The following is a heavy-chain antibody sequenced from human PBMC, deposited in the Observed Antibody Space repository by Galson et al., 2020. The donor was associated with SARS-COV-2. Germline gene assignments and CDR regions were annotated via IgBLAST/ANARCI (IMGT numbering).Heavy chain of an antibody. V-gene: IGHV3-30*04. CDR3: ARESAHCTNGVCYTRGSDYDY. CDR1: EFTDFTFSDYA. CDR2: ISSDGKYI. J-gene: IGHJ4*02. D-gene: IGHD2-8*01. Sequence: GGSLRLSCTVSEFTDFTFSDYAIHWVRQAPGKGLEWVAAISSDGKYIFYGDSVKGRFTISRDNFENILYLQMNSLRAEDTAIYYCARESAHCTNGVCYTRGSDYDYWGQGTLVTVSS.